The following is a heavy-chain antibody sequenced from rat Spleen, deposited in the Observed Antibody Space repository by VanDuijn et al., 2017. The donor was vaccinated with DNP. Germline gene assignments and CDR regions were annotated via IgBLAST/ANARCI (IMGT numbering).Heavy chain of an antibody. D-gene: IGHD1-12*02. CDR1: GITFSSFA. V-gene: IGHV5-46*01. Sequence: EVDLVESGGGLVQPGRSMKLSCAASGITFSSFAMAWVRQAPTKGLEWVASISSGGGTIYYRDSVRGRFTISRDYAKSTLYLQMDSLRSEDTATYYCTTVHYYDGTRFAYWGQGTLVTVSS. CDR2: ISSGGGTI. CDR3: TTVHYYDGTRFAY. J-gene: IGHJ3*01.